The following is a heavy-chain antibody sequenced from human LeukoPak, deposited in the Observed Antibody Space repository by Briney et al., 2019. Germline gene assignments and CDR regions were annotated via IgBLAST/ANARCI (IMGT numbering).Heavy chain of an antibody. J-gene: IGHJ4*02. D-gene: IGHD3-9*01. CDR3: AKAPRYFDRLSVDY. V-gene: IGHV3-23*01. CDR1: GFTFSSYA. CDR2: ISGSGGST. Sequence: PGGSLRLSCAASGFTFSSYAMSWVHQAPGKGLEWVSAISGSGGSTYYADSVKGRFTISRDNSKNTLYLQMNSLRAEDTAVYYCAKAPRYFDRLSVDYWGQGTLVTVSS.